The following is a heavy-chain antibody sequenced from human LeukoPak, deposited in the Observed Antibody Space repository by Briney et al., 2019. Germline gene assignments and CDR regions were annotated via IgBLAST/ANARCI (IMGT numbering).Heavy chain of an antibody. CDR2: IYYSWST. V-gene: IGHV4-39*01. CDR1: GGSISSSSYY. CDR3: ARAPKSSGWYIWYFDL. Sequence: SETLSLTCTVSGGSISSSSYYWGWIRQPPGKGLEWIGTIYYSWSTYYNRSLKIRVTISVDTSKTQFSLKLSSVTAADTAVYYCARAPKSSGWYIWYFDLWGRGTLVTVSS. D-gene: IGHD6-19*01. J-gene: IGHJ2*01.